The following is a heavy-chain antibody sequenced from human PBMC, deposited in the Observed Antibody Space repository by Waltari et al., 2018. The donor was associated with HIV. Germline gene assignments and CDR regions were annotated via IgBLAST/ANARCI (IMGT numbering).Heavy chain of an antibody. V-gene: IGHV4-39*07. Sequence: LSLTCTVSGGSISSSSYYWGWIRQPPGKGLEWIGSIYYSGSTYYNPSLKSRVTISVDTSKNQFSLKLNSVTAADTAVYYCARALRYTPHTPTLGYWGQGTLVTVSS. CDR1: GGSISSSSYY. D-gene: IGHD4-17*01. J-gene: IGHJ4*02. CDR3: ARALRYTPHTPTLGY. CDR2: IYYSGST.